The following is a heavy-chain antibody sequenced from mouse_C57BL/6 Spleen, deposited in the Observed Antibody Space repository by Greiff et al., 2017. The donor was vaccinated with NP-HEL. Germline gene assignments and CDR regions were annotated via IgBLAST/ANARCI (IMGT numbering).Heavy chain of an antibody. Sequence: QVQLQQSGAELVKPGASVKLSCKASGYTFTEYTIHWVKQRSGPGLEWIGWFYPGSGSIKYNEKFKDKATLTADKSSSTVYMELSRLTSEASEVYFGARHASPYGSSPFDDWGKGTTLTVAT. D-gene: IGHD1-1*01. CDR2: FYPGSGSI. V-gene: IGHV1-62-2*01. J-gene: IGHJ2*01. CDR1: GYTFTEYT. CDR3: ARHASPYGSSPFDD.